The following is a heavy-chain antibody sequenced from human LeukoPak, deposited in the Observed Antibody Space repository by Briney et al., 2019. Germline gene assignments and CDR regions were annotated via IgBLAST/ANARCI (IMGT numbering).Heavy chain of an antibody. Sequence: GGSLRLSCAASGFTFSSYAMSWVRQAPGKGLEWVSAISGSGGSTYYADSVKGRFTISRDNSKNTLYLQMNSLRAEDTAVYYCAKDRIGVVGSRWFKPDYWGQGTLVTVSS. J-gene: IGHJ4*02. D-gene: IGHD4-23*01. V-gene: IGHV3-23*01. CDR2: ISGSGGST. CDR1: GFTFSSYA. CDR3: AKDRIGVVGSRWFKPDY.